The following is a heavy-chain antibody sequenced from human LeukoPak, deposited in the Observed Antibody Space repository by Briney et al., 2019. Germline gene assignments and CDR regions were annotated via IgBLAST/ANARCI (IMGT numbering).Heavy chain of an antibody. V-gene: IGHV4-34*01. CDR3: ARRSGFWSGYYTGYNWFDP. CDR1: GGSFSGYY. CDR2: INHSGST. Sequence: SETLSLTCAVYGGSFSGYYWSWIRQPPGKGLEWIGEINHSGSTYYNPSLKSRVTISVDTSKNQFSLKLSSVTAADTAVYYCARRSGFWSGYYTGYNWFDPWGQGTLVTVSS. D-gene: IGHD3-3*01. J-gene: IGHJ5*02.